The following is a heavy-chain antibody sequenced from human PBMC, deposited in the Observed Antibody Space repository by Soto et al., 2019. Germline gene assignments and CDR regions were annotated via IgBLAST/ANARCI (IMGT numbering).Heavy chain of an antibody. V-gene: IGHV3-23*01. CDR2: ISGSGGST. D-gene: IGHD1-26*01. J-gene: IGHJ4*02. CDR1: GFPFSSYA. CDR3: AKDHLVGATYFDY. Sequence: PGGSLRVSCAAAGFPFSSYARSWVRQAPGKGLEWVSAISGSGGSTYYADSVKGRFTISRDNSKNTLYLQMNSLRAEDTAVYYCAKDHLVGATYFDYWGQGTLVTAPQ.